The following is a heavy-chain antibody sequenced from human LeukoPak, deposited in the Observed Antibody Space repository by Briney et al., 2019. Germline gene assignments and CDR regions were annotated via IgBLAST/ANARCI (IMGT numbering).Heavy chain of an antibody. J-gene: IGHJ5*02. V-gene: IGHV3-74*01. D-gene: IGHD6-13*01. CDR1: GFTFSSYW. CDR3: TGSSSHNWIDP. CDR2: INSDGSST. Sequence: GGFLRLSCAASGFTFSSYWMHWVRQAPGKGLVWVSRINSDGSSTTYADSVKGRFTISRDNAKNTLFLQMNSLRADDTAVYYCTGSSSHNWIDPWGQGTLVTVSS.